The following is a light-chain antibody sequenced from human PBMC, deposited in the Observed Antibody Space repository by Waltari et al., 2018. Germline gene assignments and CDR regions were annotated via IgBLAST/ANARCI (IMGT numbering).Light chain of an antibody. Sequence: EIVLTQSPGTLSLSPGERATLSCRASQSVHNNYLAWYQAKPGPAPRLLIYGISLRATGVPDRFSGGGSGTDFTLTISRLEPEDFAVYYCQHYGGSPKYTFGQGTKLEIK. V-gene: IGKV3-20*01. CDR2: GIS. CDR3: QHYGGSPKYT. J-gene: IGKJ2*01. CDR1: QSVHNNY.